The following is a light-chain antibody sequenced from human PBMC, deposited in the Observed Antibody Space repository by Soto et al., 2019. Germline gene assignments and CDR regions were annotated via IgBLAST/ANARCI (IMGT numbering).Light chain of an antibody. CDR1: QSVLFSSNNKNY. J-gene: IGKJ4*01. CDR3: QQYYSSPFT. V-gene: IGKV4-1*01. Sequence: DIVMTQSPDSLAASLGERATINCKSSQSVLFSSNNKNYLAWYQHKSGQPPKLLIYWASTRESGVPDRFSGSGSGTDFTLTISSLQAEDVAVYYCQQYYSSPFTFGGGTKVDIK. CDR2: WAS.